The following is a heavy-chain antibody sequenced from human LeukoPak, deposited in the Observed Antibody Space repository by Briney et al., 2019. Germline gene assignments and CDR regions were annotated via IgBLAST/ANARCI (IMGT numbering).Heavy chain of an antibody. J-gene: IGHJ4*02. D-gene: IGHD1-1*01. CDR2: INHSGST. CDR1: GGSFSGYY. CDR3: ARGGWNCDY. Sequence: SETLSLTCAVYGGSFSGYYWSWIRQPPGKGLEWIGEINHSGSTNYNPSLKSRVTISVDTSKNQFSLKLSSVTAADTAVYYCARGGWNCDYWGQGTLVTVSS. V-gene: IGHV4-34*01.